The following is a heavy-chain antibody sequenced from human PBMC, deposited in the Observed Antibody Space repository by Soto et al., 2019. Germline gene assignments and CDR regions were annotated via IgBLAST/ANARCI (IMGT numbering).Heavy chain of an antibody. D-gene: IGHD3-10*01. Sequence: EVQLVESGGGLVQPGGSLRLSCAASGFTFGNFWMHWVRQAPGKGLVWVSRINSDGSTSYADSVKGRLTISRDNAKNTVYLEMNSLRADDTAVYYCARGLYREYGQDSWGQGVLVTVSS. CDR1: GFTFGNFW. V-gene: IGHV3-74*01. CDR2: INSDGST. J-gene: IGHJ4*02. CDR3: ARGLYREYGQDS.